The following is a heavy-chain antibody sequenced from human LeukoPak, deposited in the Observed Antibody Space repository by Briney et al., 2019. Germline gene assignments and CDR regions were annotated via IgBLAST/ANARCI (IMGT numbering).Heavy chain of an antibody. CDR3: ARADEWLALYYFDY. CDR1: GYTFSGYY. D-gene: IGHD3-3*01. CDR2: INPTSGAT. J-gene: IGHJ4*02. Sequence: ASVKVSCKASGYTFSGYYLHWVRQAPGQGLEWMGWINPTSGATTYAQRFQGRVTMTRDTSISTAYMELSNLRSDDTAVYYCARADEWLALYYFDYWGQGTLVTVSS. V-gene: IGHV1-2*02.